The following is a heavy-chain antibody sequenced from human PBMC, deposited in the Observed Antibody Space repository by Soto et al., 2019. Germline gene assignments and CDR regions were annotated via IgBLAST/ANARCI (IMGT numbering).Heavy chain of an antibody. Sequence: PSETLSLTCTVSVVSISSGDYYCSWIRQPPWKGLEWIGYIYYSGSTYYNPSLKSRVTISVDTSKNQFSLKLSSVTAADTAVYYCARVISKKGSPSYWFDPWGQGTPVTLSS. CDR2: IYYSGST. D-gene: IGHD3-10*01. CDR3: ARVISKKGSPSYWFDP. V-gene: IGHV4-30-4*01. J-gene: IGHJ5*02. CDR1: VVSISSGDYY.